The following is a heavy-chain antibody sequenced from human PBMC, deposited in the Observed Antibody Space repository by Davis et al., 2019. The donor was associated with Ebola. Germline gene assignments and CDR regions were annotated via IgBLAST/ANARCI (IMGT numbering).Heavy chain of an antibody. V-gene: IGHV3-30-3*01. CDR3: ARDGGEVDCSGGSCNDYYYGMDV. J-gene: IGHJ6*04. D-gene: IGHD2-15*01. CDR1: GFTFSSYA. CDR2: ISYDGSNK. Sequence: GESLKISCAASGFTFSSYAMHWVRQAPGKGLEWVAVISYDGSNKYYADSVKGRFTISRDNSKNTLYLQMNSLRAEDTAVYYCARDGGEVDCSGGSCNDYYYGMDVWGKGTTVTVSS.